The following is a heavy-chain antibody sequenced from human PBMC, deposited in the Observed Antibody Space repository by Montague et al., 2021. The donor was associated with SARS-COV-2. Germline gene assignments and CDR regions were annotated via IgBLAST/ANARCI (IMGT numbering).Heavy chain of an antibody. CDR2: IGTRGDT. J-gene: IGHJ6*02. D-gene: IGHD6-6*01. Sequence: SLRLSCAASGFIISVCDMHWVRQVTGKGLEWVSAIGTRGDTYYPDSVEGRFTMSRENAENTLYLQMSSLRAGDTAVYYCARAPPYSSASWGYYGMDVWGQGTTVTVSS. CDR3: ARAPPYSSASWGYYGMDV. CDR1: GFIISVCD. V-gene: IGHV3-13*01.